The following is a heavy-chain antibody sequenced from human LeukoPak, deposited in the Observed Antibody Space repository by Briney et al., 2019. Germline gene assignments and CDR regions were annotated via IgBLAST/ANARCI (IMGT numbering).Heavy chain of an antibody. CDR2: ISYDGSNK. J-gene: IGHJ4*02. V-gene: IGHV3-30*18. CDR3: AKDRWYSSGYFDY. CDR1: GFTFSSYG. D-gene: IGHD6-19*01. Sequence: PGGSLRLSCAASGFTFSSYGMHWVRQAPGKGLEWVAVISYDGSNKYYADSMKGRFTISRDNSKNTLYLQMNSLRAEDTAVYYCAKDRWYSSGYFDYWGQGTLVTVSS.